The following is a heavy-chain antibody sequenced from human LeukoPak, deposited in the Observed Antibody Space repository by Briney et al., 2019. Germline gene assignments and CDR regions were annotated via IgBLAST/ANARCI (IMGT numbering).Heavy chain of an antibody. D-gene: IGHD2-8*01. V-gene: IGHV3-48*03. Sequence: GGSLRLSCAASGFTFSSCEMNWVRQAPGKGLEWVSYISSSGGTIYYADSVKGRFTISRDNAKNSLYLQMNSLRAEDTAVYYCARDDGWLDPWGQGTLVTVSS. CDR2: ISSSGGTI. J-gene: IGHJ5*02. CDR3: ARDDGWLDP. CDR1: GFTFSSCE.